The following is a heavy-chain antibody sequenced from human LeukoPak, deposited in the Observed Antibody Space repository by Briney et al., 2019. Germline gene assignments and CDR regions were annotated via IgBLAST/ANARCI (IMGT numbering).Heavy chain of an antibody. D-gene: IGHD1-7*01. CDR3: AKDRGGIRLELEY. J-gene: IGHJ4*02. CDR1: GFTFSSYG. Sequence: GGSLRLSCAASGFTFSSYGMHWVRQAPGKGLEWVAVIWYDGSNKYYADSVKGRFTISRDNSKNTLYLQMNSLRAEDTAVYYCAKDRGGIRLELEYWGQGTLVTVSS. V-gene: IGHV3-33*06. CDR2: IWYDGSNK.